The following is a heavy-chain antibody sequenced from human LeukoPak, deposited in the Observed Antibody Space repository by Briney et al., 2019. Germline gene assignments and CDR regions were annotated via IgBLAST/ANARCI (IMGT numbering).Heavy chain of an antibody. J-gene: IGHJ4*02. Sequence: GASVKVSCKASGGTFSSYAISWVRQAPGQGLEWMGWTNTNTGNPTYAQGFTGRFVFSLDTSVSTAYLQISSLQAEDTAVYYCARSNNDGDYLGVGFDYWGQGTLVTVSS. V-gene: IGHV7-4-1*02. D-gene: IGHD4-17*01. CDR3: ARSNNDGDYLGVGFDY. CDR2: TNTNTGNP. CDR1: GGTFSSYA.